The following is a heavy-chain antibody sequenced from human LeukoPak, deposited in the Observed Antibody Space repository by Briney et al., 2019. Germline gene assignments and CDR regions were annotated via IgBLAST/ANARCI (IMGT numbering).Heavy chain of an antibody. CDR2: ISYDGSNE. J-gene: IGHJ4*02. D-gene: IGHD6-19*01. V-gene: IGHV3-30*03. Sequence: GRSLRLSCAASGFTFSSYGMHWVRQAPGKGLEWVAVISYDGSNEYYVDSVKGRFTISRDNSKNTLYLQMNGLRAEDTAVYYCARVRGDSGWYLGFDYWGQGTLVTVSS. CDR3: ARVRGDSGWYLGFDY. CDR1: GFTFSSYG.